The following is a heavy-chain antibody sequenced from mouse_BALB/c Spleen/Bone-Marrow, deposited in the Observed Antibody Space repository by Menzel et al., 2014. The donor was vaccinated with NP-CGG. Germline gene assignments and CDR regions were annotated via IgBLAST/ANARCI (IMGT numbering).Heavy chain of an antibody. CDR1: GFNIKDTY. CDR3: ARGIPYYPMDF. D-gene: IGHD5-1-1*01. J-gene: IGHJ4*01. CDR2: IDPANGNT. V-gene: IGHV14-3*02. Sequence: VQLQQSGAELVKPGASVKLSCTASGFNIKDTYMHWVKQRPEQGLEWIGRIDPANGNTKFAPKFQGKATITADTSSNTSYLHLRSLTSEDTAVYYCARGIPYYPMDFWGQGTSVTVSS.